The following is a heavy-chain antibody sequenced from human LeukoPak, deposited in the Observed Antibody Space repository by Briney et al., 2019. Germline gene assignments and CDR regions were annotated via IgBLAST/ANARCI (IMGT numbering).Heavy chain of an antibody. D-gene: IGHD4-17*01. CDR2: IYYSGST. CDR3: ARETPLGALDGDYFNYYYGMDV. CDR1: GGSISSSSYY. Sequence: SETLSLTCTVSGGSISSSSYYWGWIRQPPGKGLEWIGSIYYSGSTYYNPSLKSRVTISVDTSKNQFSLKLSSVTAADTAVYYCARETPLGALDGDYFNYYYGMDVWGQGTTVTVSS. V-gene: IGHV4-39*07. J-gene: IGHJ6*02.